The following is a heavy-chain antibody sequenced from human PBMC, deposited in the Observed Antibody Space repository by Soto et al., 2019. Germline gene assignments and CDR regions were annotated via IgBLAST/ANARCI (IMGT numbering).Heavy chain of an antibody. J-gene: IGHJ4*02. CDR3: ARVGAYCVRTSCHDY. CDR1: GYTFTNYG. V-gene: IGHV1-18*01. CDR2: ISAYNGNT. D-gene: IGHD2-2*01. Sequence: QVQLVQSGAEVKKPGASVKVSCKASGYTFTNYGISWVRQAPGQGLEWMGWISAYNGNTDYAQKLKGRVTMTTDTSTSTAYMELRSVRSDDTSLYYCARVGAYCVRTSCHDYCGQGTLGTVSS.